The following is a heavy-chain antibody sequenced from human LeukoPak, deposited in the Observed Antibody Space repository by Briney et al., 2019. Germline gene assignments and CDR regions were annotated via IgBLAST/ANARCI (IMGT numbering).Heavy chain of an antibody. CDR3: AKDRGYTGYDSGGIDF. V-gene: IGHV3-23*01. Sequence: GGSLRLSCAASGFTFRSYAMNWVRQSPGKGLEWVSSISYGDGTAFYAGSVKGRFTVSRDNSRSTLYLQMASLRAEDTAVYYCAKDRGYTGYDSGGIDFWGQGTPVTVSS. J-gene: IGHJ4*02. D-gene: IGHD5-12*01. CDR1: GFTFRSYA. CDR2: ISYGDGTA.